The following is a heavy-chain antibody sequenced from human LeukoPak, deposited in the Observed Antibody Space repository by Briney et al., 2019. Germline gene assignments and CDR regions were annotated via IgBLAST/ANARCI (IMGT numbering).Heavy chain of an antibody. D-gene: IGHD1-1*01. CDR2: IKQDGSDK. V-gene: IGHV3-7*01. Sequence: GGSLRLSCAASGFPFSGYWMSWVRQAPGKGLEWVANIKQDGSDKYYVDSVKGRFTISRDNAKNSLYLQLNSLRADDTAVYYCARLTGTTGFDYWGQGTLVTVSS. J-gene: IGHJ4*02. CDR3: ARLTGTTGFDY. CDR1: GFPFSGYW.